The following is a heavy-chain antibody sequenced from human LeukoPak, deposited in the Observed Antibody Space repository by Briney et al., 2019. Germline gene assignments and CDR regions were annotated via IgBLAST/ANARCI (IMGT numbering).Heavy chain of an antibody. Sequence: GGSLRLSCAASGFTFTTYWMHWVRQVPGKGLVWVARINTDGRVTTYADSVKGRFTVSRDNAENTLYLQMNDLRPKDTAVYYCIRETHVGLHLEYWGQGTLATVAS. V-gene: IGHV3-74*03. CDR3: IRETHVGLHLEY. D-gene: IGHD3-10*02. CDR2: INTDGRVT. CDR1: GFTFTTYW. J-gene: IGHJ4*02.